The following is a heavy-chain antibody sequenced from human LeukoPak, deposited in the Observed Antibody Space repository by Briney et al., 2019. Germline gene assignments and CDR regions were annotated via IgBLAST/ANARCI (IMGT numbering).Heavy chain of an antibody. Sequence: GGSLRLSCAASGFTFSRYSMNWVRQAPGKGLEWVSSISISSNYIYYADSLKGRFTISRDNAKNSLYLQMNSLRAEDTAVYYCAREAGDYRLDYWGQGTLVAVSS. CDR2: ISISSNYI. D-gene: IGHD4-17*01. V-gene: IGHV3-21*01. J-gene: IGHJ4*02. CDR3: AREAGDYRLDY. CDR1: GFTFSRYS.